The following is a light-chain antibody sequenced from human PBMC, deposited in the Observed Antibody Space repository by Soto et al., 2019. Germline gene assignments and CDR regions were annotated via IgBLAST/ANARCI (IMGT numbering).Light chain of an antibody. V-gene: IGLV2-14*01. CDR1: SRDVGGYNY. J-gene: IGLJ1*01. CDR2: EVS. Sequence: QSSLTQPAYVSGSPGQPITISCTGTSRDVGGYNYVSWYQQHPGKAPKLMIYEVSNRPSGVSNRFSGSKSDNTASLTISGLQAEDEADYYCSSYTSFSTYVFGTGTKVTVL. CDR3: SSYTSFSTYV.